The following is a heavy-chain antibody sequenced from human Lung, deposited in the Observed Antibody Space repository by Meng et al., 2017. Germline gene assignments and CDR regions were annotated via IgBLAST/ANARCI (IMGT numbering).Heavy chain of an antibody. Sequence: QVQLGQSGGEVKKPGASVKVSCKASGDIFTRYGITWVRQAPGQGLEWMGWISGYNGNTNYAQKLQGRVTMTTDTSTSTAYMELRSLRSDDTAVYYCARAEEEYCSGGSCPNFDFWGQGTLVTVSS. J-gene: IGHJ4*02. CDR1: GDIFTRYG. CDR3: ARAEEEYCSGGSCPNFDF. CDR2: ISGYNGNT. V-gene: IGHV1-18*01. D-gene: IGHD2-15*01.